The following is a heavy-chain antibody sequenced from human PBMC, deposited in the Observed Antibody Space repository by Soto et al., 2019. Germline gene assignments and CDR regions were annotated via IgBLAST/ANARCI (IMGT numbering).Heavy chain of an antibody. CDR1: GVTFSSYG. D-gene: IGHD6-19*01. CDR3: ARDHSSGWHCFDY. CDR2: ISHDSSNL. Sequence: WGSLRLSCAASGVTFSSYGMHWVRQAPGKGREGVTFISHDSSNLYYADSVRGRFSFSRDNSKNTLYLQMNSLRAEDTAVYYCARDHSSGWHCFDYWGQGTLVTVSS. V-gene: IGHV3-30*03. J-gene: IGHJ4*02.